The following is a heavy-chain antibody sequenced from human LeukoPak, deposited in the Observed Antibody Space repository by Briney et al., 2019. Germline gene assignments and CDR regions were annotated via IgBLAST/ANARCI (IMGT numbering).Heavy chain of an antibody. V-gene: IGHV4-34*01. CDR3: ARGYGSGFAY. CDR2: INHSGST. Sequence: NASETLSLTCAVYGGSFSGYYWSWIRQPPGKGLEWIGEINHSGSTNYNPSLKSRVTISVDTSKNQFSLKLSSVTAADTAVYYCARGYGSGFAYWGQGTLVTVSS. CDR1: GGSFSGYY. D-gene: IGHD3-10*01. J-gene: IGHJ4*02.